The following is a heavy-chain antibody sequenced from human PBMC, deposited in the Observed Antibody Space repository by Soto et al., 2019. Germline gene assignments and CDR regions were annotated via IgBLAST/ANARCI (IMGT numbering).Heavy chain of an antibody. CDR3: ARGYWYRDYLTAYFPYLLDY. Sequence: GESLKLSCKGSGYKFTSYCIAWVRQMPGKGLEYMGIICPGGSDTTYSPSFQGQVTISADKSISTPYLQRSSLKAADSAMYYCARGYWYRDYLTAYFPYLLDYWGQGTTVPVSS. CDR2: ICPGGSDT. D-gene: IGHD3-9*01. CDR1: GYKFTSYC. J-gene: IGHJ4*02. V-gene: IGHV5-51*01.